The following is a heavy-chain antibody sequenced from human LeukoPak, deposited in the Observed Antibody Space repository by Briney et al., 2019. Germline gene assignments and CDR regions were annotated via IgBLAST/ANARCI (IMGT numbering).Heavy chain of an antibody. Sequence: GGSLRLAWAASGFTFSSYAMIWVRQAPGKVLEWVSSISTGNNYIYYADSLKGRFTISRDNAKTSLYLQKNSLRAEDTAVYYCARDMWVAAAGLRGLVSYFCYHYYDMDVWAQGTTVTVSS. CDR3: ARDMWVAAAGLRGLVSYFCYHYYDMDV. CDR2: ISTGNNYI. D-gene: IGHD6-13*01. CDR1: GFTFSSYA. V-gene: IGHV3-21*01. J-gene: IGHJ6*02.